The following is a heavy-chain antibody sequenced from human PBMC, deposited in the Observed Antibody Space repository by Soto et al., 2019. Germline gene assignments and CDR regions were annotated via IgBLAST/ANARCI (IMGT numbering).Heavy chain of an antibody. J-gene: IGHJ4*02. Sequence: GESLKISCKGSGYSFTKYWIGWVRQMPGKGLEWMGIIYPDDSDTRYSPSFQGQVTISVDKSISTAYLQWSSLKSSDTAMYYCARPESTSDIDYWGQGTQVTVSS. V-gene: IGHV5-51*01. CDR2: IYPDDSDT. CDR1: GYSFTKYW. D-gene: IGHD2-15*01. CDR3: ARPESTSDIDY.